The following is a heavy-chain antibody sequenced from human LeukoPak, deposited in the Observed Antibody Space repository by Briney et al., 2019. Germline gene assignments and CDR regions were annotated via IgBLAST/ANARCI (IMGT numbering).Heavy chain of an antibody. J-gene: IGHJ5*02. V-gene: IGHV4-59*08. CDR1: GGSISDYY. D-gene: IGHD6-13*01. CDR3: ARHSSSQAWFDP. Sequence: SETLSLTCTVSGGSISDYYWSWIRQPTGKGLEWIGYLYYSGSTNCNPSLKSRVTISADTSKNQFSLKPSSVTAADTAVYFCARHSSSQAWFDPWGQGTLVTVSS. CDR2: LYYSGST.